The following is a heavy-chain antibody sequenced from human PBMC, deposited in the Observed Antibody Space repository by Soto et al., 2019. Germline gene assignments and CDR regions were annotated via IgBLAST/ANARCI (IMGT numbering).Heavy chain of an antibody. CDR2: IYYSGST. CDR3: ARFASGIAVAGYFDY. D-gene: IGHD6-19*01. Sequence: SETLSLTCTVSGGSISSYYWSWIRQPPGKGLEWIGYIYYSGSTNYNPSLKSRVTISVDTSKNQFSLKLSSVTAADTAVYYCARFASGIAVAGYFDYWGQGTLVTVSS. J-gene: IGHJ4*02. V-gene: IGHV4-59*01. CDR1: GGSISSYY.